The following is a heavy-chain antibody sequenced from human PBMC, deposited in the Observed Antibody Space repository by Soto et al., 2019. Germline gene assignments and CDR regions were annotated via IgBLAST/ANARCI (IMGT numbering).Heavy chain of an antibody. CDR3: ARDLGLAAAGTAY. CDR2: ISGSGGST. V-gene: IGHV3-23*01. J-gene: IGHJ4*02. CDR1: GFTFSSYV. D-gene: IGHD6-13*01. Sequence: EVQLLESGGGLVQPGGSLRLSCAASGFTFSSYVMFWVRQAPGKGLEWVSAISGSGGSTYYADSVKGRITISRDNSKNTLYLQMDSLRADDTAVYYCARDLGLAAAGTAYWGQGTLVTVSS.